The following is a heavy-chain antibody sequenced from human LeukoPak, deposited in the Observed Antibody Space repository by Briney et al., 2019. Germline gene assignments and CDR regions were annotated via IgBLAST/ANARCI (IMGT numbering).Heavy chain of an antibody. CDR1: GGSISSSSYY. J-gene: IGHJ4*02. Sequence: SETLSLICTVSGGSISSSSYYWGWIRQPPGKGLEWIGSIYYSGSTYYNPSLKGRVTISVDTSKNQFSLKLSSVTAADTAVYYCATRPYGSGSYYNGAYYFDYWGQGTLVTVSS. V-gene: IGHV4-39*01. CDR3: ATRPYGSGSYYNGAYYFDY. CDR2: IYYSGST. D-gene: IGHD3-10*01.